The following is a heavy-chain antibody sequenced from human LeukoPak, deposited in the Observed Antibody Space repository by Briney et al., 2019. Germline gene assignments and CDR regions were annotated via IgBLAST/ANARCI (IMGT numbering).Heavy chain of an antibody. CDR1: GGPLSLYY. CDR2: IYNRWSS. V-gene: IGHV4-4*07. Sequence: KPSETLSLPCTVSGGPLSLYYGSWIRQPAGKGLEGIGRIYNRWSSKYNPSLKRRVPISGDTSQNQFSLTQSSVTGADTAVYYCARDQVEHYGDPNWFDPWGQGTLVTVSS. D-gene: IGHD4-17*01. CDR3: ARDQVEHYGDPNWFDP. J-gene: IGHJ5*02.